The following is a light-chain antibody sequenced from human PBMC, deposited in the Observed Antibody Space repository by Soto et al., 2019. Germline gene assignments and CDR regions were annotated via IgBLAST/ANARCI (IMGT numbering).Light chain of an antibody. V-gene: IGLV2-14*01. CDR1: SSDVGTYNY. CDR2: GVT. Sequence: QAVLTQPASVSGSPGQSITISCTGTSSDVGTYNYVSWYQQYPGKAPKLMIYGVTNRPSGVSNRFSGSKTGNTASLTISGLQAEDEADYYCFSHRGGDSHVVRTGTK. CDR3: FSHRGGDSHV. J-gene: IGLJ1*01.